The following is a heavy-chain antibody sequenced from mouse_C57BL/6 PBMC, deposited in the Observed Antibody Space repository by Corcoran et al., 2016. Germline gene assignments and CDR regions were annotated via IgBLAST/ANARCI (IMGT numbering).Heavy chain of an antibody. CDR2: IDPANGNT. D-gene: IGHD2-3*01. Sequence: EVQLQQSVAELVRPGASVKLSCTASGFNIKNTYMHWVKQRPEQGLEWIGRIDPANGNTKYAPKFQGKATITADTSSNTAYLQLSSLTSEDSGIYYCARWDDYYRGEYYARDYWGQGTSVTVSS. J-gene: IGHJ4*01. V-gene: IGHV14-3*01. CDR3: ARWDDYYRGEYYARDY. CDR1: GFNIKNTY.